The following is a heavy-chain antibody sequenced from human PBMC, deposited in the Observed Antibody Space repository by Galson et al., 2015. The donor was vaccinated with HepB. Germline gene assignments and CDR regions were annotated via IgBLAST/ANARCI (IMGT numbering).Heavy chain of an antibody. CDR3: ARGESSGWYGMDV. Sequence: CAISGDSVSSNSAAWNWIRQPPSRGLEWLGRTYYRSKWYNDYAVSVKSRITINPDTSKNQFSLQLNSVTPEDTAVYYCARGESSGWYGMDVWGQGTTVTVSS. J-gene: IGHJ6*02. CDR1: GDSVSSNSAA. CDR2: TYYRSKWYN. D-gene: IGHD6-19*01. V-gene: IGHV6-1*01.